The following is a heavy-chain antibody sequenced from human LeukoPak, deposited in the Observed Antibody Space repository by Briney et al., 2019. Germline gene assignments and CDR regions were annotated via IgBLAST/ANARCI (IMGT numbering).Heavy chain of an antibody. D-gene: IGHD6-13*01. CDR3: AKVAGDRMDH. CDR1: GYTFATYG. Sequence: ASVKVSCKASGYTFATYGFCWVRQAPGHGLEWMGWISANSGKTDYAQKFQGRVTMTTDTSTTTAYMELRGLRPDDTALYFCAKVAGDRMDHWGQGTLLTVSS. J-gene: IGHJ4*02. V-gene: IGHV1-18*01. CDR2: ISANSGKT.